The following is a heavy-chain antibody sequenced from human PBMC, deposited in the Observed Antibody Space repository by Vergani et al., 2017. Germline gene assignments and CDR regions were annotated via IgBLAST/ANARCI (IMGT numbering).Heavy chain of an antibody. J-gene: IGHJ4*02. Sequence: QLQLQESGPGLVKPSETLSLTCTVSGGSISSYYWSWIRQPPGKGLEWIGYIYYSGSTNYNPSLKSRVTISVDTAKNQFSLKLSSVTAADTAVYYCARLGGYCSSTSCYPIPRVDYWGQGTLVTVSS. D-gene: IGHD2-2*03. CDR3: ARLGGYCSSTSCYPIPRVDY. V-gene: IGHV4-59*01. CDR1: GGSISSYY. CDR2: IYYSGST.